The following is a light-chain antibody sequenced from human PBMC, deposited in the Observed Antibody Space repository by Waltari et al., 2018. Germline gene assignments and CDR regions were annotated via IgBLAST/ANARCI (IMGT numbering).Light chain of an antibody. V-gene: IGLV1-44*01. CDR3: AAWDDSLNGWWV. CDR2: RND. CDR1: SSNVGTNV. J-gene: IGLJ3*02. Sequence: QSVLSQPPSASGTPGQRVTISCSGRSSNVGTNVVNWYQQDPGKAPKLLIHRNDLRPSGVPDRFSGSKSGSSASLAISGLQSEDEGDYYCAAWDDSLNGWWVFGGGTKVTVL.